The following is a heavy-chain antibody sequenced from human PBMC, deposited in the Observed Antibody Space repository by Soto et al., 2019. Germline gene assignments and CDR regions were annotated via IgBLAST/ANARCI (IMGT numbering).Heavy chain of an antibody. J-gene: IGHJ4*02. CDR1: GFSVSDNY. CDR3: TRDWYGLGRN. D-gene: IGHD3-10*01. CDR2: IYADGRT. V-gene: IGHV3-53*01. Sequence: EVQLVESGGGLIQPGGSLRLSCVVSGFSVSDNYLTWVRQAPGKGLECVSVIYADGRTYYTASVMGRFTLSRDNFKNTLYLQLNSLRVEDTAMYFCTRDWYGLGRNWGQGTLVSVSS.